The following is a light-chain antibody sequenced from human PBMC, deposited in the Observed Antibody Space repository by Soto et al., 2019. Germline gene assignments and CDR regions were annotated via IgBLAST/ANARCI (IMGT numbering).Light chain of an antibody. CDR2: GAS. Sequence: EIVLTQSPGTLSLSPCERATLSSTASHSVSSSNLAWYQQKPGQAPRLLIYGASSRATDIPDRFTGSGSGADFTLTISRLEPEDFGVYYCQQYGSSPITFGQGTRLEIK. V-gene: IGKV3-20*01. CDR1: HSVSSSN. J-gene: IGKJ5*01. CDR3: QQYGSSPIT.